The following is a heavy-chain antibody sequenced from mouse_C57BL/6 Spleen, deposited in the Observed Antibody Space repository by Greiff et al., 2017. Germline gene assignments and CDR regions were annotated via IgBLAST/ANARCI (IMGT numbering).Heavy chain of an antibody. J-gene: IGHJ1*03. CDR2: IDPSDSET. CDR1: GDTFTSYW. V-gene: IGHV1-52*01. Sequence: QVQLQQPGAELVRPGSSVKLSCKASGDTFTSYWMHWVKQRPIQGLEWIGNIDPSDSETHYNQKFKDKATLTVDKSSSTAYMQLSSLTSEDSAVYYCATTVVATGDWYFDVWGTGTTVTVSS. D-gene: IGHD1-1*01. CDR3: ATTVVATGDWYFDV.